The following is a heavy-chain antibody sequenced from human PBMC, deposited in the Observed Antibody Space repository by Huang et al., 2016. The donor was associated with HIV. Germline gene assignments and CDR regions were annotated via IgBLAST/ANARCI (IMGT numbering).Heavy chain of an antibody. D-gene: IGHD3-10*01. V-gene: IGHV5-51*01. Sequence: EVQLVQSGAEVKKPGESLKISCTGSGYRFRSNWIGWVRQMPGKGLEWMGITYPGDSDTRYSPSCHGQVTIAADKSINTAYLQWSSLKASDTAMYYCARLIGSPSFYYGLDVWGQGTTVTVSS. CDR1: GYRFRSNW. CDR3: ARLIGSPSFYYGLDV. CDR2: TYPGDSDT. J-gene: IGHJ6*02.